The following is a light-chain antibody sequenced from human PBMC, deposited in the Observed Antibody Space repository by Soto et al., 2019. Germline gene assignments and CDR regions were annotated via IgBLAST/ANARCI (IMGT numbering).Light chain of an antibody. CDR1: QSISTW. CDR2: RAS. J-gene: IGKJ3*01. CDR3: QQYTTYSGT. V-gene: IGKV1-5*03. Sequence: DIQITQSPSTLSASVGDRVTITCRASQSISTWLAWYQQKPGTAPKLLIYRASNLESGVPSRFSGSGSGTEFTLTISSLQPDDFATYYCQQYTTYSGTFGPGTKVDIK.